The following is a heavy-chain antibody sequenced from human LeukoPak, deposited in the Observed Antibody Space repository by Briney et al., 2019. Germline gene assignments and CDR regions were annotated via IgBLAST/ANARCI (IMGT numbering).Heavy chain of an antibody. J-gene: IGHJ3*02. Sequence: PSETLSLTCAVSGYSISSGYYWGWIRQPPGKGLEWIGSIYHSGSTYYNPSLKSRVTISVDTSKNQFSLKLSSVTAADTAVYYCARDSMIGAFDIWGQGTMVTVSS. CDR3: ARDSMIGAFDI. D-gene: IGHD3-22*01. CDR2: IYHSGST. CDR1: GYSISSGYY. V-gene: IGHV4-38-2*02.